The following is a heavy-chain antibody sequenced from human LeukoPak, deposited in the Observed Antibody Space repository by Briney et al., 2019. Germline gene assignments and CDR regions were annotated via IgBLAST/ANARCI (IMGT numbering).Heavy chain of an antibody. Sequence: GGSLRLSCAASGFTVSSNYMSWVRQAPGKGLEWVSVIYSGGSTYYADSVKGRFTISRDNAKNSLYLQMNSLRAEDTAMYYCARDLGRWYFDYWGQGTLVTVSS. J-gene: IGHJ4*02. CDR3: ARDLGRWYFDY. CDR2: IYSGGST. CDR1: GFTVSSNY. V-gene: IGHV3-53*01. D-gene: IGHD2-15*01.